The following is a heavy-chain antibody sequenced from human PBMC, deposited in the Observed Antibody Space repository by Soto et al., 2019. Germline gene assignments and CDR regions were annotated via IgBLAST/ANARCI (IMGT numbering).Heavy chain of an antibody. J-gene: IGHJ5*02. D-gene: IGHD2-2*01. CDR3: ARAISTSLCWFDP. V-gene: IGHV3-30-3*01. CDR1: GFTFSSYA. CDR2: ISYDGSNK. Sequence: QVQLVESGGGVVQPGRSLRLSCAASGFTFSSYAMHWVRQAPGKGLEWVAVISYDGSNKYYADSVKGRFTISRDNSKNTLYLQMNSLRAEDTAVYYCARAISTSLCWFDPWGQGTLVTVSS.